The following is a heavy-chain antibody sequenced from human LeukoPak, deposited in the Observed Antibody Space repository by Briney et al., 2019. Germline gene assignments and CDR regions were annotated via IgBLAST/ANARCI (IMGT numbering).Heavy chain of an antibody. J-gene: IGHJ2*01. V-gene: IGHV1-2*02. CDR2: INPNSGDT. CDR1: GYTFNAYY. D-gene: IGHD2-8*02. CDR3: AILRLSTGLWWFFDL. Sequence: ASVKVSCTASGYTFNAYYLHWVRQAPGQGLEWMGWINPNSGDTKYAQKFQGRVTMTGDTSISTAYMELSRLRFDDTAVYYCAILRLSTGLWWFFDLWGRGTLVTVSS.